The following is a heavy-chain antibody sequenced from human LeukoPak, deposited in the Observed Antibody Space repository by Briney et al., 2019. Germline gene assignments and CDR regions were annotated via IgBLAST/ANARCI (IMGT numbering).Heavy chain of an antibody. V-gene: IGHV4-34*01. CDR3: ARASEQQLKRGSSGDY. CDR2: INHSGST. Sequence: SETLSLTCAVYGGSFSGYYWSWIRQPPGKGLGWIGEINHSGSTNYNPSLKSRVTISVDTSKNQFSLKLSSVTAADTAVYYCARASEQQLKRGSSGDYWGQGTLVTVSS. J-gene: IGHJ4*02. D-gene: IGHD6-13*01. CDR1: GGSFSGYY.